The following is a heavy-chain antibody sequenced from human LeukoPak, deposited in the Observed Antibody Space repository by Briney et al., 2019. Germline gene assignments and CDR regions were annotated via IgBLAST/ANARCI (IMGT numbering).Heavy chain of an antibody. CDR1: GGSISSSSYY. Sequence: SETLSLTCTVSGGSISSSSYYWGWIRQPPGEGLEWIVSIYYSGSTYYNPSLKSRVTISVDTSKNQFSLKLSSVTAADTAVYYCARPNSSGYNYFDYWGQGTLVTVSS. CDR2: IYYSGST. J-gene: IGHJ4*02. V-gene: IGHV4-39*01. CDR3: ARPNSSGYNYFDY. D-gene: IGHD6-19*01.